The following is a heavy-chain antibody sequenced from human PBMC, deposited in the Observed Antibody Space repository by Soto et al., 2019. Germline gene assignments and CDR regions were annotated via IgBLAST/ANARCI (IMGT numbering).Heavy chain of an antibody. V-gene: IGHV4-34*01. J-gene: IGHJ6*02. CDR1: GGSFSGYY. Sequence: PSETLSLTCAVYGGSFSGYYWSWICQPPGKGLEWIGEINHSGSTNYNPSLKSRVTISVDTSKNQFSLKLSSVTAADTAVYYCARVGVGGSYRPAYGMDVWGQGTTVTVSS. D-gene: IGHD1-26*01. CDR2: INHSGST. CDR3: ARVGVGGSYRPAYGMDV.